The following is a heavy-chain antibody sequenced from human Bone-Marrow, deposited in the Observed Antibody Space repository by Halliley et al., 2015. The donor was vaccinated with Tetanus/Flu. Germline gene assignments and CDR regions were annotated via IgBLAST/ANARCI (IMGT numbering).Heavy chain of an antibody. D-gene: IGHD3-10*01. CDR2: IKTKSDGGAI. CDR3: TTDFLGEGGPTFDY. J-gene: IGHJ4*02. V-gene: IGHV3-15*07. Sequence: GRIKTKSDGGAIDYAAPVKGRFTISRDDSKNMLYLQMNSLKTEDTALYYCTTDFLGEGGPTFDYWGQGTLVTVSS.